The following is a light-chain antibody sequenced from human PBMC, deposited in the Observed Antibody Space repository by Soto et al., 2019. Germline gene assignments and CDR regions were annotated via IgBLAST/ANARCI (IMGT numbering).Light chain of an antibody. CDR3: QQFNSYPLT. Sequence: DIQLTQSPSFLSASVGDRVTITCRASQGISSSLAWYQQKPGQAPKLLIYAASTLQSGVPSRFSGSGSGTEFTLTISSLQSEDFATYYCQQFNSYPLTFGGGTKVEIK. CDR2: AAS. CDR1: QGISSS. V-gene: IGKV1-9*01. J-gene: IGKJ4*01.